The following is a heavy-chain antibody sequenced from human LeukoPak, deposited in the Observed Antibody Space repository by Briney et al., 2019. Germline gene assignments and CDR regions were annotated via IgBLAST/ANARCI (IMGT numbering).Heavy chain of an antibody. D-gene: IGHD2-15*01. CDR2: ISSSSGNI. Sequence: GGSLRLSCAASGFTFSNYAMSWVRQAPGKGLEWVSYISSSSGNIYYADSVKGRFTISRDNAKNSLYLQMNSLRAEDTAVYYCASACSGGSCYSAYWGQGTLVTVSS. CDR3: ASACSGGSCYSAY. CDR1: GFTFSNYA. J-gene: IGHJ4*02. V-gene: IGHV3-48*04.